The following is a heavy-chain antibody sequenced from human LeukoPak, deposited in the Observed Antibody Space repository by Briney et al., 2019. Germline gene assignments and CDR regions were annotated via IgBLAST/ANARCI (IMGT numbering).Heavy chain of an antibody. D-gene: IGHD1-26*01. CDR2: ISTYSSYI. CDR3: ARLGGAFDI. CDR1: GLTFSSYS. Sequence: GGSLRLSCAASGLTFSSYSMNWVRQAPGKGLEWVSSISTYSSYINYADSVKGRFTISRDNAENSLYLQMNSLRAEDTAVYYCARLGGAFDIWGQGTMVTVSS. V-gene: IGHV3-21*01. J-gene: IGHJ3*02.